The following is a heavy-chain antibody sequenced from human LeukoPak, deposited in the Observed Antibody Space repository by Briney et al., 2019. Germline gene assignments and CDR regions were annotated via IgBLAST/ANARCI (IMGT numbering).Heavy chain of an antibody. CDR3: ATYCGSAPGLGRFAD. D-gene: IGHD2-21*01. CDR2: IVGSGSRT. J-gene: IGHJ4*02. V-gene: IGHV3-23*01. CDR1: GFTFSSYE. Sequence: GGSLRLSCAASGFTFSSYEMSWVRQAPGKGLEWVSIIVGSGSRTYYADSVKGRFTISRDNSKNTLFLQMTSLRAEDTAIYYCATYCGSAPGLGRFADWSQGALVTVYS.